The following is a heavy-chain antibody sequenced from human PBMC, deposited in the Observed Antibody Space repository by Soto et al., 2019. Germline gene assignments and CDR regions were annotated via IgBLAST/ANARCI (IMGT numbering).Heavy chain of an antibody. V-gene: IGHV3-30*18. CDR3: XKGGRQWLVTSDFNY. J-gene: IGHJ4*02. Sequence: VQLVESGGGVVQPGRSLRLSCAASGFTFSDYAMHWVRQAPGKGLEWVAVVSHDGRNTHYADSVKGRFTISRDSSKNTVSLEMTSLRAEDXAVYYCXKGGRQWLVTSDFNYWGQGALVTVSS. CDR2: VSHDGRNT. CDR1: GFTFSDYA. D-gene: IGHD6-19*01.